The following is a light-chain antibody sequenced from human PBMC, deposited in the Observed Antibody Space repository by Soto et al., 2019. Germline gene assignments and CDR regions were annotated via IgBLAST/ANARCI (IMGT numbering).Light chain of an antibody. CDR2: DVN. CDR1: SSDIGAYNF. CDR3: TSWTTSTTMI. V-gene: IGLV2-14*03. Sequence: QSVLTQPASVSGSPGQSITISCTGTSSDIGAYNFVSWYQQHPGKAPKLMLYDVNIRPSGVSNRFSGSKSGNTAPLTSSGLHAEDEADYCCTSWTTSTTMIFGGGTKVTVL. J-gene: IGLJ2*01.